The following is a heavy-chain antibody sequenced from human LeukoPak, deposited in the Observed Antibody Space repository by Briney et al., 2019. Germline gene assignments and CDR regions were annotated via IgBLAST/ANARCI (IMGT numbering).Heavy chain of an antibody. CDR1: GFTFSSYE. V-gene: IGHV3-48*03. D-gene: IGHD6-19*01. CDR3: ARGPHPYSSGWYHFDY. Sequence: PGGSLRLSCAASGFTFSSYEMNWVRQAPGKGLEWVSYISSSGSTIYCADSVKGRFTISRDNARNSLYLQMNSLRGEDTAVYYCARGPHPYSSGWYHFDYWGQGTLVTVSS. CDR2: ISSSGSTI. J-gene: IGHJ4*02.